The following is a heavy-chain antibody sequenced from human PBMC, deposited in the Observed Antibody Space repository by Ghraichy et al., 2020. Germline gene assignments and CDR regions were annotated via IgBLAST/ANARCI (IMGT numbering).Heavy chain of an antibody. Sequence: GGSLRLSCAASGFTFSSYGMHWVRQAPGKGLEWVAVISYDGSNKYYADSVKGRFTISRDNSKNTLYLQMNSLRAEDTAVYYCAKASKLGTFYYYGMDVWGQGTTVTVSS. J-gene: IGHJ6*02. CDR3: AKASKLGTFYYYGMDV. CDR2: ISYDGSNK. V-gene: IGHV3-30*18. CDR1: GFTFSSYG. D-gene: IGHD7-27*01.